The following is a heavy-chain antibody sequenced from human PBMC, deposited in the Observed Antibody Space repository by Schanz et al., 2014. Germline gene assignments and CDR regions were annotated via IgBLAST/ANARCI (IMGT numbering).Heavy chain of an antibody. CDR2: ISRDGTTS. Sequence: QVQLVESGGGLVKPGGSLRLSCAASGFIFNDYYMNWIRQAPGKGLEWLSYISRDGTTSYYADSVKDRFTISRDNSKNIMFLQMNSLKTEDTAVYYCARDRGFDSINAFDFWGQGTMVTVSS. D-gene: IGHD3-10*01. CDR1: GFIFNDYY. V-gene: IGHV3-11*04. J-gene: IGHJ3*01. CDR3: ARDRGFDSINAFDF.